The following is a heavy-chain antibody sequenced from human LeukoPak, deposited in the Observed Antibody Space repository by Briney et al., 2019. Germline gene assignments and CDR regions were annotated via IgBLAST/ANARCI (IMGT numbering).Heavy chain of an antibody. CDR2: INHSGST. CDR3: ARRFSGIAAAGAGGYYFDY. D-gene: IGHD6-13*01. V-gene: IGHV4-30-2*01. CDR1: GGSISSGGYY. Sequence: SQTLSLTCTVSGGSISSGGYYWSWIRQPPGKGLEWIGEINHSGSTNYNPSLKSRVTISVDTSKNQFSLKLSSVTAADTAVYYCARRFSGIAAAGAGGYYFDYWGQGTLVTVSS. J-gene: IGHJ4*02.